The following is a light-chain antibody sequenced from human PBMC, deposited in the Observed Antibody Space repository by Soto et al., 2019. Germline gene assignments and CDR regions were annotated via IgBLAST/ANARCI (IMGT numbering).Light chain of an antibody. CDR3: MQALQTPWT. CDR1: QSLLHSNGYNY. V-gene: IGKV2-28*01. CDR2: LGS. Sequence: DIVMTQSPLSLPVTPGEPASMSCTSNQSLLHSNGYNYLDWYLQKPGQSPQLLIYLGSNRASGVPDRFSGSGTGTDFTLKISRVEAEDVGVYYCMQALQTPWTFGQGTKVDIK. J-gene: IGKJ1*01.